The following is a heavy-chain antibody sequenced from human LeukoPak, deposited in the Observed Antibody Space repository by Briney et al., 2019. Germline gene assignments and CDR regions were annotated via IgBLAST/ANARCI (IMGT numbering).Heavy chain of an antibody. CDR3: AKAGSGWYYFDY. V-gene: IGHV3-23*01. Sequence: GSLRLSCAASGFTFSSYAMSWVRQAPGKGLEWVSTISDSGVSTYYADSVKGRFTISRDNSKNTLYLQMNSLRAEDTAVYYCAKAGSGWYYFDYWGQGTLVTVSS. D-gene: IGHD6-19*01. CDR2: ISDSGVST. J-gene: IGHJ4*02. CDR1: GFTFSSYA.